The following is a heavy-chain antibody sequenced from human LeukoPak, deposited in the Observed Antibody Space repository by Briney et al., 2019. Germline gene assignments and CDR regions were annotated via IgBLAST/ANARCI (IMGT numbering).Heavy chain of an antibody. CDR1: GYSISSGYY. V-gene: IGHV4-38-2*02. Sequence: PSETLSLTCTVSGYSISSGYYWSWIRQPPGKGLEWIGEINHSGSTNYNPSLKSRVTISVDTSKNQFSLKLSSVTAADTAVYYCARAKSVLRYFAYWGQGTLVTVSS. D-gene: IGHD3-9*01. J-gene: IGHJ4*02. CDR2: INHSGST. CDR3: ARAKSVLRYFAY.